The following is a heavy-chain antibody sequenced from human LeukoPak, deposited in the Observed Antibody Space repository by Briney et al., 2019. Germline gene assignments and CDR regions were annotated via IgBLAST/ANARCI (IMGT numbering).Heavy chain of an antibody. Sequence: ASVKVSCKASGYTFTSYGISWVRQAPGQGLEWMGWINPNSGGTNYAQKFQGRVTMTRDTSISTAYMELSRLRSDDTAVYYCARDPTRGYDFWSGYYEGGDYWGQGTLVTVSS. V-gene: IGHV1-2*02. J-gene: IGHJ4*02. CDR1: GYTFTSYG. D-gene: IGHD3-3*01. CDR3: ARDPTRGYDFWSGYYEGGDY. CDR2: INPNSGGT.